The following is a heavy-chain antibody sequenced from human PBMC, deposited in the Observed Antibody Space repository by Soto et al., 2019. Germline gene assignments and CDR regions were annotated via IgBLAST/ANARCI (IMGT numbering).Heavy chain of an antibody. Sequence: SETLSLTCAVSGGSISSGGYSWSWIRQPPGKGLEWIGYIYHSGSTYYNPSLKSRVTISVDRSKNQFSLKLSSVTAADTVVYYCASRLEMATDGDAFDIWGQGTMVTVSS. CDR1: GGSISSGGYS. CDR3: ASRLEMATDGDAFDI. J-gene: IGHJ3*02. V-gene: IGHV4-30-2*01. CDR2: IYHSGST. D-gene: IGHD5-12*01.